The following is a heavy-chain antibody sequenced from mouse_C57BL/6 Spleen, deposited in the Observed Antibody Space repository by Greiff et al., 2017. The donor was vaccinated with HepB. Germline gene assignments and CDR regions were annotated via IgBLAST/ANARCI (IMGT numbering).Heavy chain of an antibody. V-gene: IGHV1-76*01. J-gene: IGHJ1*03. D-gene: IGHD2-4*01. CDR2: IYPGSGNT. CDR3: ARFEDDYDGYWYFDV. CDR1: GYTFTDYY. Sequence: QVQLQQSGAELVRPGASVKLSCKASGYTFTDYYINWVKQRPGQGLEWIARIYPGSGNTYYNEKFKGKATLTAEKSSSTAYMQLSSLTSEDSAVYFCARFEDDYDGYWYFDVWGTGTTVTVSS.